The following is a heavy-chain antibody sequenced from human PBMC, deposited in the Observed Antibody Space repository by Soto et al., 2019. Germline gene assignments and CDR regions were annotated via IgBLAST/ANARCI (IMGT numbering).Heavy chain of an antibody. J-gene: IGHJ4*02. CDR2: IYYSGTT. Sequence: SETLSLTCTVSGGSISSGGYYWSWIRQHPGKGLEWIGYIYYSGTTYYNPSLKSRLTISVDTSKNQLSLKLSSVTAADTAVYYCARGPSNKNYFDTSGMFDYWGQGAMVPSPQ. CDR1: GGSISSGGYY. CDR3: ARGPSNKNYFDTSGMFDY. D-gene: IGHD3-22*01. V-gene: IGHV4-31*03.